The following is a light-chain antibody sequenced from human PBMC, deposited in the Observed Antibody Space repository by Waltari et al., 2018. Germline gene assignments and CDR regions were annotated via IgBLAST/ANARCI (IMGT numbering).Light chain of an antibody. V-gene: IGLV2-23*01. CDR1: TSDAGGYTL. J-gene: IGLJ2*01. CDR2: EGT. CDR3: SSYARSDNSVL. Sequence: QSALTQPASVSGSPGPSITISCPGSTSDAGGYTLVSCYRQFPNKAPQLILYEGTRRPSGVSSRFSASKSGNTASLTISGLQAEDEALYFCSSYARSDNSVLFGGGTQLSVL.